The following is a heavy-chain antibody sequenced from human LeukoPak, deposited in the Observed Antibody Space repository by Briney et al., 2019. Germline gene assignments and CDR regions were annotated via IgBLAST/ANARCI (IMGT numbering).Heavy chain of an antibody. CDR1: GFTFSSYS. J-gene: IGHJ4*02. CDR3: AVGDSSSWYTPPVY. Sequence: GGSLRLSCAASGFTFSSYSMNWVRQAPGKGLEWVAFIRYDGSNKYYADSVKGRFTISRDNAKNTLYLQMSSLRAEDTAIYYCAVGDSSSWYTPPVYWGQGTLVTVSS. V-gene: IGHV3-30*02. D-gene: IGHD6-13*01. CDR2: IRYDGSNK.